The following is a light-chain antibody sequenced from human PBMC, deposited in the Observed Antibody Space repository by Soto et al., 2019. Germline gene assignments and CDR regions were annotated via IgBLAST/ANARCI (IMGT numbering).Light chain of an antibody. CDR2: AAS. CDR3: QRYNTARPT. V-gene: IGKV1-27*01. CDR1: QAISNS. J-gene: IGKJ5*01. Sequence: DIQMTQSPASVSASLGDRVAITCRASQAISNSLAWYPQNPGKPPQLLIYAASPLQSGVPSRFSGSGSGKDFTLTISGLQPEDLATYYCQRYNTARPTFGQGTRLEIK.